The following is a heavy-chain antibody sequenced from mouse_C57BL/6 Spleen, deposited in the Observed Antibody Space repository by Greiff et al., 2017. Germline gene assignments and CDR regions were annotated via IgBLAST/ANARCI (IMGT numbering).Heavy chain of an antibody. CDR2: INPNNGGT. V-gene: IGHV1-26*01. D-gene: IGHD2-2*01. CDR1: GYTFTDYY. Sequence: VQLQQSGPELVKPGASVKISCKASGYTFTDYYMNWVKQSHGKSLEWIGDINPNNGGTSYNQKFKGKATLTVDKSSSTAYMELRSLTSEDSAVYYCALMVTTRTWFAYWGQGTLVTVSA. CDR3: ALMVTTRTWFAY. J-gene: IGHJ3*01.